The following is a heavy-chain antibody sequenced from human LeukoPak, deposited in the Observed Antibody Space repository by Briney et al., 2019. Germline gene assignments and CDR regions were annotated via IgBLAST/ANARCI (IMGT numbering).Heavy chain of an antibody. D-gene: IGHD5-24*01. V-gene: IGHV3-66*01. CDR1: GFVVSTNY. CDR3: AMDSAWLPLKFDY. Sequence: GGSLRLSCAASGFVVSTNYMSWVRQAPGKGLEWVSVLYSGGSTYYTDSVKGRFTISRDNSNNTLYLQMNNLRAEDTAVYYCAMDSAWLPLKFDYWGPGTLVAVSS. J-gene: IGHJ4*02. CDR2: LYSGGST.